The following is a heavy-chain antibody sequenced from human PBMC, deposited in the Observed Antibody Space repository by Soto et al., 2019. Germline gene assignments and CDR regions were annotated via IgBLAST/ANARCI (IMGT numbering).Heavy chain of an antibody. D-gene: IGHD6-19*01. CDR3: SRFIMVGGWFDPNYYHGMDV. CDR2: ISGYNGNT. CDR1: GYTFSNYG. Sequence: ASVKVSCKTSGYTFSNYGINWVRQAPGQGLEWMDWISGYNGNTNYAQTVQGRVTMTTDTSTGTVYMELRSLKSDDTAIYYCSRFIMVGGWFDPNYYHGMDVWGQGTTVTVSS. V-gene: IGHV1-18*01. J-gene: IGHJ6*02.